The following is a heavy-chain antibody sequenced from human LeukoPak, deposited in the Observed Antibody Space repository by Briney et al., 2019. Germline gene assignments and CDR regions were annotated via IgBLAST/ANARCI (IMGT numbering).Heavy chain of an antibody. D-gene: IGHD1-26*01. V-gene: IGHV3-23*01. Sequence: GGSLRLTCAASGFTFSSYAMSWVRQAPGKGLEWVSAISGSGSTYYADSVKGRFTISRDTSKNTLYLQMNSLRAEDTAVYYCAKGRYSGSYYNWFDPWGQGTLVTVSS. CDR1: GFTFSSYA. CDR2: ISGSGST. CDR3: AKGRYSGSYYNWFDP. J-gene: IGHJ5*02.